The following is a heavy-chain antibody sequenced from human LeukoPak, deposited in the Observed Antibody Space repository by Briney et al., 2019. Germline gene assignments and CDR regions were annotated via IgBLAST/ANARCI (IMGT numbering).Heavy chain of an antibody. D-gene: IGHD6-13*01. CDR2: ISASGGGT. CDR3: AKLQRIAAAGEDWFDP. Sequence: GGSLRLSRAASGFTFSNYAMSWVRQAPGQGLEWVSGISASGGGTYYADSVKGRFTISRDNSKNTLYLQMNSLRAEDTAVYYCAKLQRIAAAGEDWFDPWGQGTLVTVSS. V-gene: IGHV3-23*01. CDR1: GFTFSNYA. J-gene: IGHJ5*02.